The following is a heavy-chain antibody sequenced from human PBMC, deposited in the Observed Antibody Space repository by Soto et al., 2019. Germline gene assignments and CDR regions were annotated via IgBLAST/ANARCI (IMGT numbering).Heavy chain of an antibody. J-gene: IGHJ4*02. CDR3: ARYRLWTSSWYFY. D-gene: IGHD6-13*01. CDR2: IIPILGIA. Sequence: QVQLVQSGAEVKKPGSSVKVSCKASGGTFSSYTISWVRQAPGQGLEWMGRIIPILGIANYAQKFQGRVTITADNSPSTAYMELSSLISEDTAVYYCARYRLWTSSWYFYWGQGTLVTVSS. V-gene: IGHV1-69*02. CDR1: GGTFSSYT.